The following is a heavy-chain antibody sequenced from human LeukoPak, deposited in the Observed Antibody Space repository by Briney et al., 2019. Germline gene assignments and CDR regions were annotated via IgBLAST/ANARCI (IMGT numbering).Heavy chain of an antibody. CDR1: GFTFDDYG. D-gene: IGHD1-26*01. J-gene: IGHJ4*02. V-gene: IGHV3-30*18. CDR3: AKDRLGAMLYFDC. CDR2: ISYDGSNK. Sequence: PGGSLRLSCAASGFTFDDYGMTWVRQAPGKGLEWVAVISYDGSNKYYADSVKGRFTISRDNSKNALYLQINSLGAEDTAVYFCAKDRLGAMLYFDCWGQGTLVTVSS.